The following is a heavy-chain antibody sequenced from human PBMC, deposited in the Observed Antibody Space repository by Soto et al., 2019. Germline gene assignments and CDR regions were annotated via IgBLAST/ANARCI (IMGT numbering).Heavy chain of an antibody. J-gene: IGHJ6*02. D-gene: IGHD4-17*01. CDR2: INHSGST. CDR1: GGSFSGYY. CDR3: ARALYGDEYYYYGMDV. Sequence: SETVSLTCAVYGGSFSGYYWSWIRQPPGKGLEWIGEINHSGSTNYNPSLKSRVTISVDTSKNQFSLKLSSVTAADTAVYYCARALYGDEYYYYGMDVWGQGTTVT. V-gene: IGHV4-34*01.